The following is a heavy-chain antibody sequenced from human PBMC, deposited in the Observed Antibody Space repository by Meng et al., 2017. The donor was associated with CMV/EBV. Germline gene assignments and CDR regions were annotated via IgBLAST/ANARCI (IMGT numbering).Heavy chain of an antibody. Sequence: SETLSLTCTVSGGSIYSSTFYWGWIRQPPGKGLEWIGSIYFGGNTYDNPSLKSRVTISIDTSKNQFSLRLSSVTAADTAVYYCARDIGGRRIAARPDYWGQGTLVTVSS. V-gene: IGHV4-39*07. J-gene: IGHJ4*02. CDR3: ARDIGGRRIAARPDY. D-gene: IGHD6-6*01. CDR2: IYFGGNT. CDR1: GGSIYSSTFY.